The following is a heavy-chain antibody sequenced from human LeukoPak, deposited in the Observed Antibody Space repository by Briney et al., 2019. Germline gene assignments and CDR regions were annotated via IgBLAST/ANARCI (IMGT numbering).Heavy chain of an antibody. CDR1: GGTFSSYA. CDR2: IIPIFGIA. Sequence: SVKVSCKASGGTFSSYAISWVRQAPGQGLEWMGRIIPIFGIANYAQKSQGRVTITADKSTSTAYMELSSLRSEDTAVYYCARDRGVVVVAAGYYFDYWGQGTLVTVSS. V-gene: IGHV1-69*04. D-gene: IGHD2-15*01. J-gene: IGHJ4*02. CDR3: ARDRGVVVVAAGYYFDY.